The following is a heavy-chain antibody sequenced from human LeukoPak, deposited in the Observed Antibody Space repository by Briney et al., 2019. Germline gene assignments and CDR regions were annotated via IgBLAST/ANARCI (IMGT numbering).Heavy chain of an antibody. CDR1: GGSVSSGSYY. V-gene: IGHV4-61*01. Sequence: PSETLSLTCTVSGGSVSSGSYYWSWLRQPPGKGLEWIGYIYYSGSTNYNPSLKSRVTISVDTSKNQFSLKLSSVTAADTAVYYCARDSGYDSSGYYSTFDYWGQGTLVTVSS. CDR3: ARDSGYDSSGYYSTFDY. D-gene: IGHD3-22*01. J-gene: IGHJ4*02. CDR2: IYYSGST.